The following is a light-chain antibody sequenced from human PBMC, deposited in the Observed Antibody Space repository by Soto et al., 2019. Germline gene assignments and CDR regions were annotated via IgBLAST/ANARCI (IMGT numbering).Light chain of an antibody. CDR1: QAVYTK. Sequence: IVFAPSPTTLSFVPGDRVTLPFKAKQAVYTKLGWDQHKPGQAPRLLIYLASNRAAGVPARFSGSGSGTDFTLTISNVEPEDFAVYYCHQRQSWPRTFGQGTTVDIK. V-gene: IGKV3-11*01. J-gene: IGKJ1*01. CDR3: HQRQSWPRT. CDR2: LAS.